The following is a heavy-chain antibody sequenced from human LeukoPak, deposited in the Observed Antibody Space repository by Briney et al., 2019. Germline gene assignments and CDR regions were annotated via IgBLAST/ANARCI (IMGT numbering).Heavy chain of an antibody. CDR3: ARVRGWGFGEFFPYYYYYGMDV. Sequence: SETLSLTCAVYGGSFSGYSWSWIRQPPGKGLEWIGEINHSGSTNYNPSLKSRVTISVDTSKSQFSLKLSSVTAADTAVYYCARVRGWGFGEFFPYYYYYGMDVWGQGTTVTVSS. V-gene: IGHV4-34*01. J-gene: IGHJ6*02. CDR1: GGSFSGYS. CDR2: INHSGST. D-gene: IGHD3-10*01.